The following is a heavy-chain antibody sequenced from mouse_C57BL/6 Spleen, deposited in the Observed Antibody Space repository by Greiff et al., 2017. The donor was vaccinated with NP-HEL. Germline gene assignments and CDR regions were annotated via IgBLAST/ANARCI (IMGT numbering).Heavy chain of an antibody. CDR1: GFTFSDYG. CDR3: ARRNDYHYAMDY. V-gene: IGHV5-17*01. Sequence: EVHLVESGGGLVKPGGSLKLSCAASGFTFSDYGMHWVRQAPEKGLEWVAYISSGSSTIYYADTVKGRFTISRDNAKNTLFLQMTSLRSEDTAMYYCARRNDYHYAMDYWGQGTSVTVSS. D-gene: IGHD2-4*01. J-gene: IGHJ4*01. CDR2: ISSGSSTI.